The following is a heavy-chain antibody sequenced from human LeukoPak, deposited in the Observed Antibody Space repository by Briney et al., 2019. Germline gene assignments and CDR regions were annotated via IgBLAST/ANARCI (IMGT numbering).Heavy chain of an antibody. D-gene: IGHD3-3*02. J-gene: IGHJ5*02. CDR2: IYYSGST. Sequence: WETLSLTCTVSGGSISSYYWSWIRQPPGKGLEWIGYIYYSGSTNYNPSLKSRATISVDTSKNQFSLKLSSVTAADTAVYYCAREGVDILINWFDPWGQGTLVTVSS. V-gene: IGHV4-59*01. CDR3: AREGVDILINWFDP. CDR1: GGSISSYY.